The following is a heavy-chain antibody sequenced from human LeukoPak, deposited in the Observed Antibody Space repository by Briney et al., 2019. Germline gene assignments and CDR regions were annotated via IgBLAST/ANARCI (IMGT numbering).Heavy chain of an antibody. V-gene: IGHV4-59*01. D-gene: IGHD6-19*01. CDR2: IYYSGST. J-gene: IGHJ4*02. CDR1: GGSISSYY. Sequence: PSETLSLTCTVSGGSISSYYWSWIRQPPGKGLEWIGYIYYSGSTTYTPSLKSRVTISVDTSKNQFSLKLSSVTAADTAVYYCARGGSGWYSNCWGQGTLVTVSS. CDR3: ARGGSGWYSNC.